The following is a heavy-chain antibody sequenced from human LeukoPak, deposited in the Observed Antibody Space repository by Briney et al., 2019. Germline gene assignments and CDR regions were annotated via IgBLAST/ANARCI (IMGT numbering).Heavy chain of an antibody. V-gene: IGHV1-46*03. CDR3: ARVRGYYYESSGYYPNTCLDY. CDR1: GYTFTSYY. J-gene: IGHJ4*02. D-gene: IGHD3-22*01. Sequence: ASVKVSCKASGYTFTSYYMHWVRQAPGQGLEWMGIINPSGGSTSYAQKFQGRVTMTRDTSTSTVYMELSSLRSEDTAVYYCARVRGYYYESSGYYPNTCLDYWGQGTLVTVSS. CDR2: INPSGGST.